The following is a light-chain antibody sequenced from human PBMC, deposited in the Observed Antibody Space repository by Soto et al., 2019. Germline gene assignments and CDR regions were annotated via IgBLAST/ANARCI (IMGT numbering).Light chain of an antibody. CDR3: QQLNSYPIT. CDR1: QGISSY. CDR2: AAS. Sequence: DIQLTQSPSFLSASVGDRVTITCRASQGISSYVAWYQQKPGKAPKLLIYAASTLQSGVPSRFSGSGSGAEFTLTISRLQPEDFATYYCQQLNSYPITFGQGTRLEIK. V-gene: IGKV1-9*01. J-gene: IGKJ5*01.